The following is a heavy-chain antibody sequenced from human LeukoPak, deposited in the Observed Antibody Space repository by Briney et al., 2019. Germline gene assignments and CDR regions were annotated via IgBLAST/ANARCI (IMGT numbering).Heavy chain of an antibody. Sequence: GGSLRLSCAASGFSVSTKYMNWVRQAPGKGLEWVSILYSGGDTYYADSVEGRFIISRDSSKNTLFLQMNDLRVEDTAVYYCARVGDHFHWYLDLWGRGTLVTISS. V-gene: IGHV3-53*01. D-gene: IGHD3-3*02. CDR1: GFSVSTKY. J-gene: IGHJ2*01. CDR2: LYSGGDT. CDR3: ARVGDHFHWYLDL.